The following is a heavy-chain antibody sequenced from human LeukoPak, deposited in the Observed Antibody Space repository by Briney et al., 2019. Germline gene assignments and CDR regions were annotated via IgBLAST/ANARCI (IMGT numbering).Heavy chain of an antibody. CDR3: ARDRRSGSYYFDY. J-gene: IGHJ4*02. D-gene: IGHD1-26*01. CDR1: GGTFSSYT. V-gene: IGHV1-69*04. CDR2: IIPILGIA. Sequence: SVKVSCKASGGTFSSYTISWVRQAPGQGLEWMGRIIPILGIANYAQKFQGRVTITADKSTSTAYMELSSLRSEDTAVYYCARDRRSGSYYFDYWGQGTLVTVSS.